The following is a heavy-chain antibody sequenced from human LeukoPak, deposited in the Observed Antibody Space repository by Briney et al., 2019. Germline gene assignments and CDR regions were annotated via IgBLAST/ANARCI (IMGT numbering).Heavy chain of an antibody. CDR2: FDPEDGET. CDR3: ATEFRPLQYDYVWGSYRYQHWFDP. J-gene: IGHJ5*02. CDR1: GYTLTELS. D-gene: IGHD3-16*02. Sequence: ASVKVPCKVSGYTLTELSMHWVRQAPGKGLEWMGGFDPEDGETIYAQKFQGRVTMTEDTSTDTAYMELSSLRSEDTAVYYCATEFRPLQYDYVWGSYRYQHWFDPWGQGTLVTVSS. V-gene: IGHV1-24*01.